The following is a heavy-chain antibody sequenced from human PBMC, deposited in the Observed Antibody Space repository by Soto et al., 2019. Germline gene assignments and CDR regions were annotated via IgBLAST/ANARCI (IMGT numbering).Heavy chain of an antibody. D-gene: IGHD4-4*01. CDR3: ARENYSMTNERERSFDP. J-gene: IGHJ5*02. CDR2: IYYSGST. Sequence: PSETQSLTCPVSGGSISSGGYYWSWIRQHPGKGLEWIGYIYYSGSTYYNPSLKSRVTILVDTSKNQFSLKLSSVTAADTAVYYCARENYSMTNERERSFDPWGQGTLVTVSS. CDR1: GGSISSGGYY. V-gene: IGHV4-31*03.